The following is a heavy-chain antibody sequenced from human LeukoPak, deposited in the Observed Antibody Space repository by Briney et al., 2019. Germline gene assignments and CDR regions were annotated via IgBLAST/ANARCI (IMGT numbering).Heavy chain of an antibody. CDR2: ISSGSDYR. CDR3: TRDLSSGMPGGFDY. CDR1: GFTYRRYS. V-gene: IGHV3-21*01. D-gene: IGHD2-2*01. Sequence: GGSLRLSCAASGFTYRRYSRNGVRQPPGKGLEWVATISSGSDYRYHADSVRGRFTISRDNVRNSLYLQMDSLRPEDTSVYYCTRDLSSGMPGGFDYWGQGILVTVSS. J-gene: IGHJ4*02.